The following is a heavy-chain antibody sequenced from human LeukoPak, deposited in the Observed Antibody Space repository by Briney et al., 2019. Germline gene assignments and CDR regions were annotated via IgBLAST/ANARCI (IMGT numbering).Heavy chain of an antibody. CDR3: AKLKSTGTTIDAFDI. Sequence: GASLKISCKGSRYSFTKYWIAWVRQMPGKGLECMGIIYLDDFETRYSPSFQGRVTISADKFINTAYLQWSSLKASDTAMYYCAKLKSTGTTIDAFDIWGQGTMVTISS. J-gene: IGHJ3*02. V-gene: IGHV5-51*01. D-gene: IGHD1-1*01. CDR2: IYLDDFET. CDR1: RYSFTKYW.